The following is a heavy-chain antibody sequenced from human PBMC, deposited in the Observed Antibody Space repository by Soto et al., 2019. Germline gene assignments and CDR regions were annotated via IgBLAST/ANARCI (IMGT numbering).Heavy chain of an antibody. CDR2: ISWNSGSI. D-gene: IGHD3-3*01. CDR1: GFSFDDYG. V-gene: IGHV3-9*01. Sequence: PGGSLRLSCVASGFSFDDYGMHWVRQVLGRGLEWVSGISWNSGSIVYADSVKGRFTISRDNAKNSLYLRMKSLRTEDTAIYYCANDIIPALYDFSAMDVWGRGTTVTVSS. CDR3: ANDIIPALYDFSAMDV. J-gene: IGHJ6*02.